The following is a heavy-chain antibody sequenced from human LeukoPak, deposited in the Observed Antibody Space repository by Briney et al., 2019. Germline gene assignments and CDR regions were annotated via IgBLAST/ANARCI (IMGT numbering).Heavy chain of an antibody. CDR1: GGTFSGYA. V-gene: IGHV1-69*13. CDR2: IIPIFGTA. CDR3: ARGDSSGRDNWFDP. Sequence: ASVKVSCKASGGTFSGYAISWVRQAPGQGLEWMGGIIPIFGTANYAQKFQGRVTITADESTSTAYMELSSLRSEDTAVYYCARGDSSGRDNWFDPWGQGTLVTVSS. J-gene: IGHJ5*02. D-gene: IGHD6-19*01.